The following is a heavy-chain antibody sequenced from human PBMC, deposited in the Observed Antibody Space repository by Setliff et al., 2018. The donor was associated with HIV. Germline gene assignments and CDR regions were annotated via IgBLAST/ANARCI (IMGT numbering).Heavy chain of an antibody. CDR2: IYHSGST. V-gene: IGHV4-39*07. J-gene: IGHJ3*02. CDR1: GGSISSSSYY. CDR3: ARGDGEASFDI. D-gene: IGHD3-10*01. Sequence: LSLTCTVSGGSISSSSYYWGWIRQPPGKGLEWIGEIYHSGSTNYSPSLNSRVTISLDKSKNQFSLKLTSVNAADTAVYYCARGDGEASFDIWGRGTMVTV.